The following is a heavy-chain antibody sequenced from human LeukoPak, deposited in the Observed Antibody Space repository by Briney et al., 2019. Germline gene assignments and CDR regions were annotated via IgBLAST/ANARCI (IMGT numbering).Heavy chain of an antibody. CDR1: GGSFSGYY. V-gene: IGHV4-34*01. CDR2: INHSGST. D-gene: IGHD3-3*01. J-gene: IGHJ4*02. Sequence: PSETLSLTCAVYGGSFSGYYWSWIRQPPGKGLEWIGEINHSGSTNYNPSLKSRVTISVDTSKNQFSLKLSSVTAADTAVYYCARVSGFWSGYGNDYWGQGTLVTVSS. CDR3: ARVSGFWSGYGNDY.